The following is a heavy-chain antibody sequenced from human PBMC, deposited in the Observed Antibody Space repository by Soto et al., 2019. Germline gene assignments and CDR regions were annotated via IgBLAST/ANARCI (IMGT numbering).Heavy chain of an antibody. CDR3: AKGLSGSGGSCLGY. J-gene: IGHJ4*02. Sequence: EVQLLESGGGLVQPGGSLRLSCAASGFTFSSYAMSWVRQAPGKGLEWVSAISGSGGSTYYADSVKGRFTISRDNSKNTLYLQMNSLRSEDTAVYYCAKGLSGSGGSCLGYWGQGTLVTVSS. CDR1: GFTFSSYA. V-gene: IGHV3-23*01. CDR2: ISGSGGST. D-gene: IGHD2-15*01.